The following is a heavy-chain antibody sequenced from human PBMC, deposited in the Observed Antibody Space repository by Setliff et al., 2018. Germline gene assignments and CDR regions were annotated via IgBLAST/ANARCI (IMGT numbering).Heavy chain of an antibody. J-gene: IGHJ4*02. D-gene: IGHD3-10*01. V-gene: IGHV4-39*01. Sequence: SSETLSLTCSVSGGSISSGSYYWGWIRQSPGKGLEWIGSMYYSGSTYYNPSLKGRVTLSVDTTKNQFSLKLTSMTAADTAVYFCARHLLVQGTYHFDYRGQGSPVTVSS. CDR2: MYYSGST. CDR1: GGSISSGSYY. CDR3: ARHLLVQGTYHFDY.